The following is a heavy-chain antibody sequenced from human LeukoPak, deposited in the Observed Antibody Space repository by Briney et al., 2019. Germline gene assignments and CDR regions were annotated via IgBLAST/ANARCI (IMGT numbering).Heavy chain of an antibody. CDR2: IYYSGST. Sequence: SETLSLTCTVSGGSISSSSYYWGWIRQPPGKGLEWIGSIYYSGSTYYNPSLKSRVTISVDTSKNQFSLKLSSVTAADTAVYYCARVMGFGELWRYYYYYMDVWGKGTTVTVSS. CDR3: ARVMGFGELWRYYYYYMDV. D-gene: IGHD3-10*01. CDR1: GGSISSSSYY. V-gene: IGHV4-39*07. J-gene: IGHJ6*03.